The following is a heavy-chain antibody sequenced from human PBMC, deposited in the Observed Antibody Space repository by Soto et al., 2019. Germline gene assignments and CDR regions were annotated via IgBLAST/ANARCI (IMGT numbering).Heavy chain of an antibody. J-gene: IGHJ5*02. CDR1: GGSFSGYY. CDR3: ARVVGATTDCWFDP. Sequence: PSETLSLTCAVYGGSFSGYYWTWIRQPPGTGLEWIGEINHSGSTNYNPSLKSRVTISVDTSKNQFSLKLSSVTAADTAVYYCARVVGATTDCWFDPWGQGTLVTVSS. V-gene: IGHV4-34*01. D-gene: IGHD1-26*01. CDR2: INHSGST.